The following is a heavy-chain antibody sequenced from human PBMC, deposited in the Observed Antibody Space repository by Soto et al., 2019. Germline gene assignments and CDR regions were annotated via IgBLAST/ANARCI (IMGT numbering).Heavy chain of an antibody. Sequence: QVQLVESGGGLVKPGGSLRLSCAASGFTFSDYYMSWIRQAPGKGLEWVSYISSSGSTIYYADSVKGRFTISRDNAKNSLYLQMNSLRAEDTAVYYCARDRGPRGWNHNGDYYYYGMDVWGQGTTVTVSS. J-gene: IGHJ6*02. CDR3: ARDRGPRGWNHNGDYYYYGMDV. CDR1: GFTFSDYY. CDR2: ISSSGSTI. D-gene: IGHD6-19*01. V-gene: IGHV3-11*01.